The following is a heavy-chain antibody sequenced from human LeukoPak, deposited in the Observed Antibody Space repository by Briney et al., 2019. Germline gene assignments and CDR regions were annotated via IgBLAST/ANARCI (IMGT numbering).Heavy chain of an antibody. D-gene: IGHD6-13*01. V-gene: IGHV1-69*05. Sequence: SVKVSCKASGGTFSSYAISWVRQAPGQGLEWMGGIIPIFGTANYAQKFQGRVTITTDESTSTAYMELSSLRSEDTAVYYCAREVSGYSSSWPLDYWGQGTLVTVSS. CDR1: GGTFSSYA. J-gene: IGHJ4*02. CDR2: IIPIFGTA. CDR3: AREVSGYSSSWPLDY.